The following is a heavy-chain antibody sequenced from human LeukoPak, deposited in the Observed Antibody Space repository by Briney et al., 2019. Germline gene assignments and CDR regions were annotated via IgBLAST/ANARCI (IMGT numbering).Heavy chain of an antibody. CDR1: GFSFTSSS. V-gene: IGHV1-58*01. J-gene: IGHJ6*04. D-gene: IGHD2-2*02. CDR3: AAGDCSSTSCYISYYYGMDV. CDR2: IVVCSGKT. Sequence: SVKVSCKASGFSFTSSSVQWVRQAPGQRLEGIGWIVVCSGKTNYAQKFQERITITRDIFTSPAYMALSSLRAEDTAGYYCAAGDCSSTSCYISYYYGMDVWGKGTTVTVSS.